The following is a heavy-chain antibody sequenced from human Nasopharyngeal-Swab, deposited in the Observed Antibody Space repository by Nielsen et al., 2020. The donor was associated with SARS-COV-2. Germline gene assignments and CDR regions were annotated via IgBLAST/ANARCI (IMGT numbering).Heavy chain of an antibody. V-gene: IGHV1-18*01. J-gene: IGHJ6*02. Sequence: ASVKVSCKASGYTFTSYGISWVRQAPGQGLEWMGWISAYNGNTNYAQKPQGRVTMTTDTSTSTAYMELRSLRSDDTAVYYCARDHHYYDSSGYYTYYYYGMDVWGQGTTVTVSS. CDR2: ISAYNGNT. CDR1: GYTFTSYG. CDR3: ARDHHYYDSSGYYTYYYYGMDV. D-gene: IGHD3-22*01.